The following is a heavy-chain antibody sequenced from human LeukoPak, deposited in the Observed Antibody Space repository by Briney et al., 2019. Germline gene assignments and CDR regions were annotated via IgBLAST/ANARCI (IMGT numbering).Heavy chain of an antibody. D-gene: IGHD2-2*01. CDR2: ISSSSSYI. CDR1: GFTFSSYS. Sequence: GGSLRLSCAASGFTFSSYSMNWVRQAPGKGLEWVSSISSSSSYICYADSVKGRFTISRDNAKNSLYLQMNSLRAEDTAVYYCARDLVYCSSTSCLGGQETLVTVSS. J-gene: IGHJ4*02. CDR3: ARDLVYCSSTSCL. V-gene: IGHV3-21*01.